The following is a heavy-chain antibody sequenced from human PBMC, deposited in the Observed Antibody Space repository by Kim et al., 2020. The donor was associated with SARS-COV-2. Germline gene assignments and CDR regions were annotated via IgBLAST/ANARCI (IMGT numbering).Heavy chain of an antibody. CDR2: IYYSGST. V-gene: IGHV4-39*01. J-gene: IGHJ5*02. D-gene: IGHD3-22*01. Sequence: SETLSLTCTVSGGSISSSSYYWGWIRQPPGKGLEWIGSIYYSGSTYYNLSLKSRVTISVDTSKNQFSLKLSSVTAADTAVYYCARHFEITMIVVVIIPAGFDPWGQGTLVTVSS. CDR3: ARHFEITMIVVVIIPAGFDP. CDR1: GGSISSSSYY.